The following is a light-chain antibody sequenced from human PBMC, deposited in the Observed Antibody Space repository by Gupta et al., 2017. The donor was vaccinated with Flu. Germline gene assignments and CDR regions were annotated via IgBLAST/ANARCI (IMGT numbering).Light chain of an antibody. CDR1: QSISSW. V-gene: IGKV1-5*03. CDR3: QQYNSYPWT. Sequence: DIQMTQSPSTLSANVGDRVTIACRASQSISSWLAWYQQKPGKAPNLLIYKASKLQSGIPSRFSGSGSGTEFTLTISSLQPDDFATYYCQQYNSYPWTFGQGTKVEV. CDR2: KAS. J-gene: IGKJ1*01.